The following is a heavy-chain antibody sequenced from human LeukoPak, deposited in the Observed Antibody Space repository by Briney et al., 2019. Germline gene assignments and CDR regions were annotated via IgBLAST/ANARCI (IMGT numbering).Heavy chain of an antibody. D-gene: IGHD3-16*02. CDR2: IYSGDST. Sequence: GGSLRLSCAASGFTVRGDSMRWVRQAPGKGLEWVSLIYSGDSTYYADSVKGLFTISRDNSKNTLYLQMNSLRAEDTAMYYCATVSVGDYFDYWGQGTLVTVSS. CDR1: GFTVRGDS. J-gene: IGHJ4*02. V-gene: IGHV3-53*01. CDR3: ATVSVGDYFDY.